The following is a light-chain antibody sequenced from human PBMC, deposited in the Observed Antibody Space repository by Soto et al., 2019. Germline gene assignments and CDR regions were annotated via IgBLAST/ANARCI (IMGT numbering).Light chain of an antibody. V-gene: IGKV1-5*03. CDR2: KVP. CDR3: HQYSRNSAT. CDR1: QTINNW. J-gene: IGKJ1*01. Sequence: DIQMTPSPSTLSASVGDRVTITCRASQTINNWLAWYQQKPGKAPNLMIYKVPSVDNGVPSRFSCGLSGTDFTLPNGSPQPDDSATYVCHQYSRNSATCGQDTKVELK.